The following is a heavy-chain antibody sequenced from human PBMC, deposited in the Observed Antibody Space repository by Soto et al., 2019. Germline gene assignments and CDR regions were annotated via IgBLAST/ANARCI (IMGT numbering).Heavy chain of an antibody. CDR1: GASITSGGSY. Sequence: PSETLSRTCSVSGASITSGGSYWTWIRQHPGKGLEWIGNILYSEKNYYNPSLKSRVTISLDTSKNQFSLKVNSVTAADTAVYYCVRDRGTTFRMDVWGQGTTVTVSS. CDR2: ILYSEKN. D-gene: IGHD3-10*01. CDR3: VRDRGTTFRMDV. V-gene: IGHV4-31*03. J-gene: IGHJ6*02.